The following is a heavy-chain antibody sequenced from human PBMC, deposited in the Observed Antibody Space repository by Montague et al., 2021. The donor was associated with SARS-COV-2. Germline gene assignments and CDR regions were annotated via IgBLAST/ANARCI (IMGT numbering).Heavy chain of an antibody. V-gene: IGHV4-34*01. J-gene: IGHJ4*02. CDR1: GGYFSNYD. Sequence: SETLSLTCAIYGGYFSNYDWSWIRQSPGKGLEWIGQINHRRSTTYNPSLRDRVTISIDPSKNQYSLALNSVTAADTAVYYCAIPGTDYGYYFFNHWGPGTTVTVSS. CDR2: INHRRST. CDR3: AIPGTDYGYYFFNH. D-gene: IGHD4-17*01.